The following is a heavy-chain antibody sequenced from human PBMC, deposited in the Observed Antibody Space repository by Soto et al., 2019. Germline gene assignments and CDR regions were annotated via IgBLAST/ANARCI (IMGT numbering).Heavy chain of an antibody. CDR1: GGSFSGYY. CDR3: ARASMTTATTDY. CDR2: INHSGST. J-gene: IGHJ4*02. Sequence: PSETLSLTCAVYGGSFSGYYWSWIRQPPGKGLEWIGEINHSGSTNYNPSLKSRVTISVDTSKNQFSLKLSSVTAADTAVYYCARASMTTATTDYWGQGTLVTVSS. V-gene: IGHV4-34*01. D-gene: IGHD4-4*01.